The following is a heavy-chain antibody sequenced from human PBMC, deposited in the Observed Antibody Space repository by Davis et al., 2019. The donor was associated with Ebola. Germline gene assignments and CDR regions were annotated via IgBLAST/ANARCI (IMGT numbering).Heavy chain of an antibody. CDR1: GFTFSSFA. V-gene: IGHV3-23*01. CDR2: ITSSGGST. J-gene: IGHJ4*02. Sequence: GESLKISCSASGFTFSSFAMSWVRQAPGKGLEWVSTITSSGGSTYYADSVKGRFSVSRHSSRSTLSLQMNSLRAEDTAVYYCVKGAFSMPLDFWGQGTLVTVSS. CDR3: VKGAFSMPLDF. D-gene: IGHD2-2*01.